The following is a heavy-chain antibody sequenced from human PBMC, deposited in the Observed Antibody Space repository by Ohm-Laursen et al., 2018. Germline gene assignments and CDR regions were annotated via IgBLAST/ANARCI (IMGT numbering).Heavy chain of an antibody. J-gene: IGHJ6*02. Sequence: SLRLSCSASGFTVSTNYMSWVRQAPGKGLEWVSVIYSGGSTYYADSVKGRFTISRDKFKNTLDLQMHGLRVEDTAVYYCARDEEYRDFYYYGMDVWGQGTTVIVSS. CDR2: IYSGGST. CDR1: GFTVSTNY. V-gene: IGHV3-53*01. D-gene: IGHD5-18*01. CDR3: ARDEEYRDFYYYGMDV.